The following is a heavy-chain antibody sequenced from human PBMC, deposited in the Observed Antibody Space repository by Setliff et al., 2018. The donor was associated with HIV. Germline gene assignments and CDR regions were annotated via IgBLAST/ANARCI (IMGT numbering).Heavy chain of an antibody. CDR2: ISYDGGNE. D-gene: IGHD6-19*01. Sequence: GGSLRLSCAASGFTFSDYGMHWVRQAPGKGLEWVALISYDGGNEYHADSVKGRFTISRDNSKDTLFLQMNSLRPEDTAIYYCARDPYSGGWNEYLSYYSYYNMDVWGQGTTVTVSS. CDR3: ARDPYSGGWNEYLSYYSYYNMDV. J-gene: IGHJ6*02. CDR1: GFTFSDYG. V-gene: IGHV3-30*03.